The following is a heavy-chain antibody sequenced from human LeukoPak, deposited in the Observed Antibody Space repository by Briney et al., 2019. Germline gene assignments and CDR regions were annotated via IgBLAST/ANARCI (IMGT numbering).Heavy chain of an antibody. Sequence: SETLSLTCTVSGGSISSGDYYWSWIRQPPGKGLEWIGYIYYSGSTYYNPSLKSRVTISVGTSKNQFSLKLSSVTAADTAVYYCARHGVATWFDPWGQGTLVTVSS. CDR3: ARHGVATWFDP. J-gene: IGHJ5*02. V-gene: IGHV4-30-4*02. CDR1: GGSISSGDYY. CDR2: IYYSGST. D-gene: IGHD3-10*01.